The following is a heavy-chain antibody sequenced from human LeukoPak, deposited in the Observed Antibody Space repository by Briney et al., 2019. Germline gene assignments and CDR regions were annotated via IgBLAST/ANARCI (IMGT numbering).Heavy chain of an antibody. CDR3: ARVSSAMVLYDY. CDR1: GYTYTSYG. D-gene: IGHD5-18*01. V-gene: IGHV1-18*01. Sequence: ASVKVSCKASGYTYTSYGISWVRQAPGQGLEWMGWISAYNGNTNYAQKLQGRVTMTTDTSTSTAYMELRSLRSDDTAVYYCARVSSAMVLYDYWGQGTLVTVSS. J-gene: IGHJ4*02. CDR2: ISAYNGNT.